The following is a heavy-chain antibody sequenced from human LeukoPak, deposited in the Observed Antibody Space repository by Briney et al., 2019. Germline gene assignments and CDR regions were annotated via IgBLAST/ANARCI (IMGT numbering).Heavy chain of an antibody. CDR2: VIPIFGTA. D-gene: IGHD4-11*01. V-gene: IGHV1-69*13. Sequence: ASVKVSCKASGGTFSSYAISWVRQAPGQGLEWMGGVIPIFGTANYAQKFQGRVTITADESTSTAYMELSSLRSEDTAVYYCARGDDCSNYLVYWGQGTLVTVSS. CDR1: GGTFSSYA. J-gene: IGHJ4*02. CDR3: ARGDDCSNYLVY.